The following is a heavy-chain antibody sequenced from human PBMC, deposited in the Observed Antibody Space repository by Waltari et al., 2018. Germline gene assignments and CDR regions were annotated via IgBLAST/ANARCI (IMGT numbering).Heavy chain of an antibody. J-gene: IGHJ5*02. CDR1: GFTFDDYA. D-gene: IGHD6-13*01. CDR3: AKGHSSWGAFDP. CDR2: ISWNSGSI. V-gene: IGHV3-9*01. Sequence: EVQLVESGGGLVQPGRSLRLSCAASGFTFDDYAMHWVRQAPGKGREWVSGISWNSGSIGYADSVKGRFTISRDNAKNSLYLQMNSLRAEDTALYYGAKGHSSWGAFDPWVQGTLVTVSS.